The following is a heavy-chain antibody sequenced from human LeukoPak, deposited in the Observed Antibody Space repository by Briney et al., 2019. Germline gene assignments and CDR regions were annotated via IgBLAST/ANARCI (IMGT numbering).Heavy chain of an antibody. Sequence: SETLSLTCTVSGGSIRSYYWSWLRQPPGKGVEWVGYIYYSGSTHYHPSLTRPVTISVDTSKNQFSLRLSSVTAADTAVYYCARDGYSGSYYHWFDPWAQGTLVTVSS. V-gene: IGHV4-59*01. CDR1: GGSIRSYY. J-gene: IGHJ5*02. CDR2: IYYSGST. D-gene: IGHD1-26*01. CDR3: ARDGYSGSYYHWFDP.